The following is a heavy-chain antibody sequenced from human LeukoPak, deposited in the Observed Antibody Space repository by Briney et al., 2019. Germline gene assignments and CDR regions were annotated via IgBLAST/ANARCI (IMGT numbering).Heavy chain of an antibody. CDR2: IYYSGST. J-gene: IGHJ5*02. D-gene: IGHD3-10*01. V-gene: IGHV4-59*08. Sequence: SETLSLTCAVYGGSFSSYYWSWIRQPPGKGLEWIGYIYYSGSTDYNPSLKSRVTISVDTSKNQFSLKLSSVTAADTAVYYCARRFGMVRLFEPWGQGTLVTVSS. CDR1: GGSFSSYY. CDR3: ARRFGMVRLFEP.